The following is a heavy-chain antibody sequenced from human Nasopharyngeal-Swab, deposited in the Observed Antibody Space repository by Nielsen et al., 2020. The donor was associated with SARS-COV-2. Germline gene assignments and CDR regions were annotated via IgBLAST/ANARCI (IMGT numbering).Heavy chain of an antibody. V-gene: IGHV3-7*01. D-gene: IGHD3-3*01. J-gene: IGHJ6*02. CDR2: IKQDGSEK. CDR3: ARDRLGDFWSGYLSYYYGMDV. Sequence: GESLKISCAASGFTFSSYWMSWVRQAPGKGLEWVANIKQDGSEKYYVDSVKGRFTISRDNAKNSLYLQMNSLRAEDTAVYYCARDRLGDFWSGYLSYYYGMDVWGQGTTVTVSS. CDR1: GFTFSSYW.